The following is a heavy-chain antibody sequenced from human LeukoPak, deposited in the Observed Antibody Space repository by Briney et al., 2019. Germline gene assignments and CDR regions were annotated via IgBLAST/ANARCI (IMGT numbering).Heavy chain of an antibody. CDR3: XXXXHGAWIQAH. Sequence: GGSLRLSCAASGFTFSSYAMSWVRQAPGKGLEWVSAISGSGGSTYYADSVKGRFTISRDSSKNTLYLQMNSLTAEDTALYYCXXXXHGAWIQAHWGQGTLVTVSS. CDR1: GFTFSSYA. V-gene: IGHV3-23*01. D-gene: IGHD5-18*01. J-gene: IGHJ4*02. CDR2: ISGSGGST.